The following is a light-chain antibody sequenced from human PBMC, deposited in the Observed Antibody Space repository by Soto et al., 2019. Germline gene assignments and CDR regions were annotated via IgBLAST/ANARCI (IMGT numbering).Light chain of an antibody. CDR1: QSVRSNS. J-gene: IGKJ4*01. Sequence: EIVLTQSPRTLSLSPGESATLSCTASQSVRSNSLAWYQQKPGQAPRLLMFGASGRATGTPPRFSGRGSGTTFTLTIIRLEPDDFAVYYCQQYGTSPLTFGGGTKVHI. CDR2: GAS. CDR3: QQYGTSPLT. V-gene: IGKV3-20*01.